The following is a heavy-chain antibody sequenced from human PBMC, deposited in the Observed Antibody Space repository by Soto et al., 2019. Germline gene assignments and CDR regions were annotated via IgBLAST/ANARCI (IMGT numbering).Heavy chain of an antibody. D-gene: IGHD6-13*01. CDR3: ARSPRSSPYFDF. V-gene: IGHV5-51*01. CDR1: GYTFSNFW. CDR2: IYPGDHET. Sequence: GGSLKISCQCSGYTFSNFWIGWVRQLPGQGLEWMGIIYPGDHETRYSPSFLGKVTISAETSINTAYLQWSSLEASDSAFYFCARSPRSSPYFDFWGQGAPVTVSS. J-gene: IGHJ4*02.